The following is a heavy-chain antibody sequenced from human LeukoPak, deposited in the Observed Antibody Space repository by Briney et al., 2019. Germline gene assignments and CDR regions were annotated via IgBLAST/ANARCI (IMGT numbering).Heavy chain of an antibody. J-gene: IGHJ5*02. V-gene: IGHV3-21*01. CDR2: ISSSSSYI. CDR1: GFTLSSYS. Sequence: GGSLRLSCAASGFTLSSYSMNWVRQAPGKGLEWVSSISSSSSYIYYADSVKGRFTISRDNAKNSLYLQMNSLRAEDTAVYYCARAHGSGWFDPWGQGTLVTVSS. CDR3: ARAHGSGWFDP. D-gene: IGHD2-8*02.